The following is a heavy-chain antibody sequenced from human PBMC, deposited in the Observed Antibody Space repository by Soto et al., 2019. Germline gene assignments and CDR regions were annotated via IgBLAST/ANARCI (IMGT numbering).Heavy chain of an antibody. CDR1: GYDFRTYS. J-gene: IGHJ6*02. Sequence: RLSCRASGYDFRTYSMNWVRQAPGQGLEWIAYVSLDSDTIQYADSVKGRFTISRDDAENSLYLQMDSPRDEDTATYYCARLYYDYVWGQGTTVTV. V-gene: IGHV3-48*02. CDR2: VSLDSDTI. CDR3: ARLYYDYV. D-gene: IGHD3-3*01.